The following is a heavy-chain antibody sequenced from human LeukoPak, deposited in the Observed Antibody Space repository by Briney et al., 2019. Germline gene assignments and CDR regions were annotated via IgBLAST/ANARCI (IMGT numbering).Heavy chain of an antibody. CDR2: VSAYNGNT. J-gene: IGHJ4*02. Sequence: ASVKVPXKASGYTFTSYGISWVRQAPGQGLEWMGWVSAYNGNTNYAQKLQGRVTMTTDTSTSTAYMELRSLRSDDTAVYYCARDKDDAIDYFDYWGQGTLVTVSS. D-gene: IGHD2-21*01. CDR1: GYTFTSYG. CDR3: ARDKDDAIDYFDY. V-gene: IGHV1-18*01.